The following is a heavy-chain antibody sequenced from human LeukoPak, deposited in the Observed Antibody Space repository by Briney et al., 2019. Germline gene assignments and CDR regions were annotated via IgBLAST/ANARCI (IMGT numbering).Heavy chain of an antibody. Sequence: GGSLRLSSAASGFTFSSYAMHWVRQAPGKGLEWVAVISYDGSNKYYADSVKGRFTISRDNSKNTLYLQMNSLRAEDTAVYYCARERSGYYGSGSGNWFDPWGQGTLVTVSS. V-gene: IGHV3-30*01. J-gene: IGHJ5*02. CDR1: GFTFSSYA. CDR2: ISYDGSNK. CDR3: ARERSGYYGSGSGNWFDP. D-gene: IGHD3-10*01.